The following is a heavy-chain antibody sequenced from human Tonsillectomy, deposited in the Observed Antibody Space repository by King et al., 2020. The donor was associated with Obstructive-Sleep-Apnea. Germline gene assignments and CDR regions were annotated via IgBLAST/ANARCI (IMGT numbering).Heavy chain of an antibody. CDR3: AKGMWSDTGVGFDY. V-gene: IGHV3-9*01. CDR2: ISWNSGNI. Sequence: VQLVESGGGLVQPGRSLRLSCAASGFNLDNYAMHWFRQVPGKGLEWVSGISWNSGNIDYADSVKGRFTITRDNAKNSLYLQMNRLRDEDTALYYCAKGMWSDTGVGFDYCGQGALFTVFS. CDR1: GFNLDNYA. D-gene: IGHD4-23*01. J-gene: IGHJ4*02.